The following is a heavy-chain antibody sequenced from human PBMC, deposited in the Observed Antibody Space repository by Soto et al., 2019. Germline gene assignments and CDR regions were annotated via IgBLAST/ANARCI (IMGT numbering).Heavy chain of an antibody. CDR2: IIPIFGTA. CDR1: GGTFSSYA. V-gene: IGHV1-69*12. CDR3: ASGVAATIDYYYGMDV. Sequence: QVQLVQSGAEVKKPGSSVKVSCKASGGTFSSYAISWVRQAPGQGLEWMGGIIPIFGTANYAQKFQGRVTITADESTSTAYMELSSLRSEDTAVYYCASGVAATIDYYYGMDVWGQGTTVTVSS. D-gene: IGHD2-15*01. J-gene: IGHJ6*02.